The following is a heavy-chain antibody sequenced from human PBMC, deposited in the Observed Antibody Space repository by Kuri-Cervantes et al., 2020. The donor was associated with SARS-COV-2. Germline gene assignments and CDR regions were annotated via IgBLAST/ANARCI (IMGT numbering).Heavy chain of an antibody. CDR2: IYTSGST. CDR3: ARVRRWLQSNDAFDI. J-gene: IGHJ3*02. V-gene: IGHV4-61*02. CDR1: GGSISSGSYY. Sequence: LRLSCTVSGGSISSGSYYWSWIRQPAGKGLEWIGRIYTSGSTNYNPSLKSRVTISVDTSKNQSSLKLSSVTAADTAVYYCARVRRWLQSNDAFDIWGQGTMVTVSS. D-gene: IGHD5-24*01.